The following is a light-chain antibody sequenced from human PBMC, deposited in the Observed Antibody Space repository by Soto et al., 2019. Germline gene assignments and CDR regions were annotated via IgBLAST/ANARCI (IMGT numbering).Light chain of an antibody. V-gene: IGKV1-5*01. CDR2: DAS. Sequence: DIQMTQSPSTLSASVGDRVTITCRASQSMNDWLAWYQQKPGKPPKVLIYDASGLQSGVPSRFSGSGSGTEFTLTIGSLQPDDVATYYCLRYNAFSQTFGQGTKVDIK. CDR1: QSMNDW. CDR3: LRYNAFSQT. J-gene: IGKJ1*01.